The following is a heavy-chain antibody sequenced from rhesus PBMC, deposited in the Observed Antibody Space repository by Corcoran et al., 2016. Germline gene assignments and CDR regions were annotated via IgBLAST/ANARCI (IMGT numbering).Heavy chain of an antibody. CDR2: IFPYNGNK. CDR1: GYTFTSYY. CDR3: TRGVYSGYSHSPIFDY. Sequence: QVQLVQSGAEIKQPGASVKLSCKASGYTFTSYYMHWVRKAPGTDLEWIELIFPYNGNKGNAQTVQGIVTITTDTSTSTGYMYLSSLRSEDTAVYYCTRGVYSGYSHSPIFDYWGQGVLVTVSS. J-gene: IGHJ4*01. V-gene: IGHV1-1*01. D-gene: IGHD5-30*01.